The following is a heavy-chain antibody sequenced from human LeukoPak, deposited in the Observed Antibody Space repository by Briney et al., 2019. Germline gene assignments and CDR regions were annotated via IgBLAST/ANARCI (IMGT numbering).Heavy chain of an antibody. CDR2: IIPIFGTA. Sequence: AASVKVSCKASGGTFSSYAISWVRQAPGQGLEWMGGIIPIFGTANYAQKFQGRVTITADESTSTAYMELSSLRSEDTAVYYCARDLGTTYYYDSGAQREGGMSYWGQGTLVTVSS. J-gene: IGHJ4*02. D-gene: IGHD3-22*01. V-gene: IGHV1-69*13. CDR1: GGTFSSYA. CDR3: ARDLGTTYYYDSGAQREGGMSY.